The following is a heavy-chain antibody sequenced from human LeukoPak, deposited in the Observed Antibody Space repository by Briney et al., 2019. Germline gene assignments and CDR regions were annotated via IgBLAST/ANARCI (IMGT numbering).Heavy chain of an antibody. Sequence: SETLSLTCAVYGGSFSGYYWSWIRQPPGKGLEWIGEINHSGSTNYNPSLKSRVSISVDTSKNQFSLKLSSVTAADTAVYFCARDYVGVAGTFDYWGQGTLVTVSS. D-gene: IGHD6-19*01. CDR2: INHSGST. J-gene: IGHJ4*02. CDR3: ARDYVGVAGTFDY. CDR1: GGSFSGYY. V-gene: IGHV4-34*01.